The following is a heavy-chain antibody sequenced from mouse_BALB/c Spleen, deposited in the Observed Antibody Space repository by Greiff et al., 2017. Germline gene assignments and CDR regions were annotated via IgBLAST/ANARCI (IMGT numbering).Heavy chain of an antibody. V-gene: IGHV8-12*01. CDR2: IYWDDDK. CDR1: GFSLSTSGMG. CDR3: ARPYGYAAWFAY. J-gene: IGHJ3*01. Sequence: QVTLKVSGPGILQPSQTLSLTCSFSGFSLSTSGMGVSWIRQPSGKGLEWLAHIYWDDDKRYNPSLKSRLTISKDTSRNQVFLKITSVDTADTATYYCARPYGYAAWFAYWGQGTLVTVSA. D-gene: IGHD2-2*01.